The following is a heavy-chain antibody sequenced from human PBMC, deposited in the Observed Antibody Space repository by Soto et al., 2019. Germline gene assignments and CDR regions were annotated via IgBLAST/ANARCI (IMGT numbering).Heavy chain of an antibody. CDR3: ASGDYDFWSGPDY. J-gene: IGHJ4*02. V-gene: IGHV3-7*05. CDR2: IKQDGSEK. Sequence: EVQLVESGGGLVQPGGSLSLSCAASGFTFSSYWMSWVRQAPGRGLEWVANIKQDGSEKYYVDSVKGRFTISRDNAKNSLYLQMNSLRAEDTAVYYCASGDYDFWSGPDYWGQGTLVTVSS. CDR1: GFTFSSYW. D-gene: IGHD3-3*01.